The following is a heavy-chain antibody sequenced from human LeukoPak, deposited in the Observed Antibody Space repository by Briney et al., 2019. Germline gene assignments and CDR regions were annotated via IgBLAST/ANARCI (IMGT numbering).Heavy chain of an antibody. J-gene: IGHJ3*02. CDR1: GGSISSGGYS. CDR2: IYHSGST. Sequence: SQTLSLTCAVSGGSISSGGYSWHWLRQPPGKGLEWIGYIYHSGSTYYNPSLKSRVTILVNRSKNQFSLKLSSVTAADTAVYYCARRGDGYNYDAFDIWGQGTMVTVSS. CDR3: ARRGDGYNYDAFDI. D-gene: IGHD5-24*01. V-gene: IGHV4-30-2*01.